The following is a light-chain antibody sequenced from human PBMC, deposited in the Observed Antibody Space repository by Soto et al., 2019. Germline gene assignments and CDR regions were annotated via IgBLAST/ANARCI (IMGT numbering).Light chain of an antibody. Sequence: DIQMTQSPSSLSAPIGDSVTITCRASQTIIGYLNWYQQKPGKAPRLLINAASNLQSGVPSRFRGSGSETDFTLTITSLQPEDFATYYCQQSYTTPRTFGQGTMVDIK. J-gene: IGKJ1*01. CDR3: QQSYTTPRT. CDR1: QTIIGY. V-gene: IGKV1-39*01. CDR2: AAS.